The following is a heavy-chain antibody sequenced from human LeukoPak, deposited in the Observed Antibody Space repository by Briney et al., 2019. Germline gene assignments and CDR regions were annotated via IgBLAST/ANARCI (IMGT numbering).Heavy chain of an antibody. J-gene: IGHJ4*02. D-gene: IGHD2-2*02. V-gene: IGHV4-39*01. Sequence: PGGSLRLSCAASGFTFSDYYMGWIRQAPGKGLEWIGSIYYSGSTYYNPSLKSRVTISVDTSKNQFSLKLSSVTAADTAVYYCARLSCSSTSCYTVDYWGQGTLVTVSS. CDR3: ARLSCSSTSCYTVDY. CDR2: IYYSGST. CDR1: GFTFSDYY.